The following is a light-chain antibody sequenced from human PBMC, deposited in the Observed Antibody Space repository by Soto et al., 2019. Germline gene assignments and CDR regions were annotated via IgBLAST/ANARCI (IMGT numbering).Light chain of an antibody. CDR3: HTWGTGIPPVV. J-gene: IGLJ2*01. Sequence: QPVLTQSPSASASLGASVKLTCTLSSGHSSYAIAWHQQQPEKGPRYLMKLNSDGSHSKGDGIPDRFSGSSSGAERYLTISSLQSEDEADYYCHTWGTGIPPVVFGGGTQLTVL. CDR1: SGHSSYA. CDR2: LNSDGSH. V-gene: IGLV4-69*01.